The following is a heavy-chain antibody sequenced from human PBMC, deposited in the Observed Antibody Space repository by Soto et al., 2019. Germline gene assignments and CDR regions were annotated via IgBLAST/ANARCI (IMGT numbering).Heavy chain of an antibody. J-gene: IGHJ3*02. V-gene: IGHV3-23*01. Sequence: GGSLRLSCAASGFTFSSYAMSWVRQAPGKGLEWVSAISGSGGSTYYADSVKGRFTISRDNSKNTLYLQMNSLRAEDTAVYYCAKDLEDYGDHGDAFDIWGQGTMVTVSS. CDR1: GFTFSSYA. CDR2: ISGSGGST. D-gene: IGHD4-17*01. CDR3: AKDLEDYGDHGDAFDI.